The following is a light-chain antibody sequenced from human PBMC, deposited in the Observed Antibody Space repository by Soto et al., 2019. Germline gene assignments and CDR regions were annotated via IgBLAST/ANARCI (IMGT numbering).Light chain of an antibody. CDR3: QHYSQWPT. Sequence: EIVMTQSPATLSVSPGESATLSCRASQSVSGNLAWYQQKPGQAPRLLIYGASVRASGIPVRFSGSGSGTEFSLTSSSLKYEYFALYYCQHYSQWPTFGQGTKVEIK. CDR2: GAS. CDR1: QSVSGN. J-gene: IGKJ1*01. V-gene: IGKV3D-15*01.